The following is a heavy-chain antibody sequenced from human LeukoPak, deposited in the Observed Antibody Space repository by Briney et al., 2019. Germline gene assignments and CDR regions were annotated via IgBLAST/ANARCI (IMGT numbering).Heavy chain of an antibody. CDR3: ARDFKQQLANFDY. V-gene: IGHV3-30*04. CDR2: ISYDGSNK. CDR1: GFTFSSYA. J-gene: IGHJ4*02. Sequence: GGSLRLSCAASGFTFSSYAMHWVRQAPGKGLEWVAVISYDGSNKYYADSVKGRFTTSRDNSKNTLYLQMNSLRAEDTAVYYCARDFKQQLANFDYWGQGTLVTVSS. D-gene: IGHD6-13*01.